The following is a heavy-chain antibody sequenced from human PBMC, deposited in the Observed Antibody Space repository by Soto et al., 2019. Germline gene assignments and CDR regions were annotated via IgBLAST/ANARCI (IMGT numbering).Heavy chain of an antibody. Sequence: QVQLQESGPGRVKASDTLSLTCAVSGDSVNTGSWWGWILQPPGKGLEWIGYIYQSGSTFYNPSLHTRVSMSVHTSNTHCSLVLKFVPGVDTRTSYCARYLCPCTTFNREFASLAQGALV. CDR3: ARYLCPCTTFNREFAS. D-gene: IGHD2-8*01. V-gene: IGHV4-28*01. CDR2: IYQSGST. CDR1: GDSVNTGSW. J-gene: IGHJ4*02.